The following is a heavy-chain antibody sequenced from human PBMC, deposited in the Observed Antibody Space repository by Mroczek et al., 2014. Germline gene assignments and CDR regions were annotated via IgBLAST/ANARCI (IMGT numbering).Heavy chain of an antibody. V-gene: IGHV3-23*04. CDR3: ANGGIFGEPPKDPEY. D-gene: IGHD3-10*01. Sequence: VQLVEVWGEAWYSLGGSLRLSCAASGFTFSSYAMSWVRQAPGKGLEWVSAISGSGGSTYYADSVKGRFTISRDNSKNTLYLQMNSLRAKDTAVYYCANGGIFGEPPKDPEYWGQGTLVTVSS. J-gene: IGHJ4*02. CDR1: GFTFSSYA. CDR2: ISGSGGST.